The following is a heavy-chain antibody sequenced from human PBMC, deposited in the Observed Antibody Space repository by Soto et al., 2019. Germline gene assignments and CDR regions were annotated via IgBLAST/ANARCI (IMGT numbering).Heavy chain of an antibody. CDR1: GFSFSAYA. V-gene: IGHV3-30*18. Sequence: PGGSLRLSCTDSGFSFSAYAMSWVRQAPGKGLEWVAVISYDGSNKYYADSVKGRFTISRDNSKNTLYLQMNSLRAEDTAVYYCAKAPGGYYYYYMDVWGKGTTVTVSS. D-gene: IGHD3-16*01. CDR2: ISYDGSNK. CDR3: AKAPGGYYYYYMDV. J-gene: IGHJ6*03.